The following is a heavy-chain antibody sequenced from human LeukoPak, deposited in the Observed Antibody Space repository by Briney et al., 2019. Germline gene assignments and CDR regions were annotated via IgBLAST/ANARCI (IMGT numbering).Heavy chain of an antibody. CDR1: GVSISSGDYY. Sequence: SETLSLTCTVSGVSISSGDYYWSWIRQPPGKGLEWIGYIYYSGSTYYNPSLKSRVTISVDTSMNQFSLKLSSVTAADTAVYYCARAQGGSGYYSSTYYFDYWGQGTLVTVSS. CDR3: ARAQGGSGYYSSTYYFDY. J-gene: IGHJ4*02. V-gene: IGHV4-30-4*01. D-gene: IGHD3-22*01. CDR2: IYYSGST.